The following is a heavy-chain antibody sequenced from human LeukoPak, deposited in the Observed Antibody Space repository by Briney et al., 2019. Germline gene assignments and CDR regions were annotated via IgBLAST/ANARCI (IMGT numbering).Heavy chain of an antibody. V-gene: IGHV3-23*01. CDR2: FSGSGLST. D-gene: IGHD2-21*02. CDR1: GFTFSSYA. Sequence: GGSPRHSSAPSGFTFSSYAMRCVRQALGRRLEWVSGFSGSGLSTYYAASVKGRFTVTRDNSKNTLFLQMNSLRAEDTAVYFCAKGLYGDTFLNWFDPWGQGTLVTVSS. CDR3: AKGLYGDTFLNWFDP. J-gene: IGHJ5*02.